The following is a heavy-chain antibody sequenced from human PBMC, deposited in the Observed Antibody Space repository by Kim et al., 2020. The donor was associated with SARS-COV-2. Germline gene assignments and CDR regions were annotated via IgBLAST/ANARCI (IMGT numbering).Heavy chain of an antibody. J-gene: IGHJ4*02. Sequence: FQGRVTITRDTSASADYMELSSLRSEDTAVYYCARGYYDSSGYSYYFDYWGQGTLVTVSS. V-gene: IGHV1-3*01. CDR3: ARGYYDSSGYSYYFDY. D-gene: IGHD3-22*01.